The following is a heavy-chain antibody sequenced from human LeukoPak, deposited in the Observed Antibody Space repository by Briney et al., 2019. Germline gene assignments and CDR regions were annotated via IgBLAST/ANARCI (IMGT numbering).Heavy chain of an antibody. CDR2: ISSSSSYI. CDR1: GFTFSSYS. Sequence: GGSLRLSCAASGFTFSSYSMNWVRQAPGKGLEWVSSISSSSSYIYYADSVKGRFTISRDNAKNSLYLQMNSLRAEDTAVYYCAKVPRQHDNWFDPWGQGTLVTVSS. V-gene: IGHV3-21*01. D-gene: IGHD6-13*01. CDR3: AKVPRQHDNWFDP. J-gene: IGHJ5*02.